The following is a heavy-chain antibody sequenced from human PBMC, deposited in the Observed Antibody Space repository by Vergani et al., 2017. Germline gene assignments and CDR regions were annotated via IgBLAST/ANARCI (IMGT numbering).Heavy chain of an antibody. CDR1: GGTFSSYA. Sequence: QVQLVQSGAEVKKPGSSVKVSCKASGGTFSSYAISWVRQAPGQGLEWMGRIIPILGIANYAQKFQGRFTITADKSTSKAVMELSSLRSEDTAVYYCARAVGDGYNLPLLDYWGQGTLVTVSS. V-gene: IGHV1-69*04. CDR2: IIPILGIA. D-gene: IGHD5-24*01. J-gene: IGHJ4*02. CDR3: ARAVGDGYNLPLLDY.